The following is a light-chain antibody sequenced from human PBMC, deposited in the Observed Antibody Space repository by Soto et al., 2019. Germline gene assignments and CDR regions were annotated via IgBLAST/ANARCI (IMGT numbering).Light chain of an antibody. Sequence: EIVMTQSPATLSVSPGESTTLSCRTRRSVSSNLAWYQQKPDQAPRLLIYGASTRATGIPARFSGSGSGTEFTLTISSLQSEDFAVYYCQQYNNWPSITFGQGTRLEIK. J-gene: IGKJ5*01. CDR3: QQYNNWPSIT. CDR1: RSVSSN. CDR2: GAS. V-gene: IGKV3-15*01.